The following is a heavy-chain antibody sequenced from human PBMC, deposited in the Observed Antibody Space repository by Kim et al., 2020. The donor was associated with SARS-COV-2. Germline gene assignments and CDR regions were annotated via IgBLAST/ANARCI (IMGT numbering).Heavy chain of an antibody. J-gene: IGHJ2*01. CDR1: GGSISSSSYY. CDR3: ARHVGAQSLLGIWGSYPSYWYFDL. CDR2: IYYSGST. V-gene: IGHV4-39*01. Sequence: SETLSLTCTVSGGSISSSSYYWGWIRQPPGKGLEWIGSIYYSGSTYYNPSLKSRVTISVDTSKNQFSLKLSSVTAADTAVYYCARHVGAQSLLGIWGSYPSYWYFDLWGRGTLVTVSS. D-gene: IGHD3-16*02.